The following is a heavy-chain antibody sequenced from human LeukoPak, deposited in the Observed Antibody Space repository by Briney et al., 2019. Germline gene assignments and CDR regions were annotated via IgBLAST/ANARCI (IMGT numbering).Heavy chain of an antibody. V-gene: IGHV3-23*01. J-gene: IGHJ6*02. CDR3: ARENMGYTLPKYYGMDV. CDR2: ITGGGIGT. CDR1: GLTFRNYA. Sequence: GGSLRLSCAASGLTFRNYAMTWVRQAPGKGLDWVSSITGGGIGTSYADSVKGRFTVYRDKSKNTLYLQMNSLRAEDTAVYYCARENMGYTLPKYYGMDVWGQGTTVTVSS. D-gene: IGHD1-1*01.